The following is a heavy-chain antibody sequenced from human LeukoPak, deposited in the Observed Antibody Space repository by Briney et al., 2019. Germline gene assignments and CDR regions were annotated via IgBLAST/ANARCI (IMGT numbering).Heavy chain of an antibody. CDR1: GFTLSGYW. J-gene: IGHJ4*02. D-gene: IGHD3-16*01. V-gene: IGHV3-74*01. CDR2: ISHHGTTT. CDR3: ARGETIKSWAILDH. Sequence: GGSLRLSCAASGFTLSGYWMYWVRQVPGKGLLWISRISHHGTTTDYADPVKGRFTISRDIAENTLYLQMDSLRVDDTAVYYCARGETIKSWAILDHWGQGTLVSVSP.